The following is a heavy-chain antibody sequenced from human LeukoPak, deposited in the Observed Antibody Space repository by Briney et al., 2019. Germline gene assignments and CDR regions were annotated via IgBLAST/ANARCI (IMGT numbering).Heavy chain of an antibody. Sequence: GGSLRLSCAASGFTFSSYWMTWVRQAPGKGLEWVANIKQDGSDKYYVGSVKGRVTVSRDNAKNSLYLQMNSLRAEDTAVYYCATYSTSSGAFDFWGQGTLVTVSS. J-gene: IGHJ3*01. CDR1: GFTFSSYW. D-gene: IGHD6-6*01. V-gene: IGHV3-7*01. CDR3: ATYSTSSGAFDF. CDR2: IKQDGSDK.